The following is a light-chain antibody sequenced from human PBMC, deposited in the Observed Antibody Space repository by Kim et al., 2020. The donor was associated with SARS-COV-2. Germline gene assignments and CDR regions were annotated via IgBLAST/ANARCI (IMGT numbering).Light chain of an antibody. J-gene: IGKJ4*01. CDR1: QGIRNF. CDR3: QQLNTYPLT. Sequence: IQLTQFPSSLSASVGDRVTITRRATQGIRNFVVWYQQKPGKAPKLLIYASSTLQSRVPSRFSGSGSGTGFTLTISSLQPEDYATYYCQQLNTYPLTFGGGTKVDIK. CDR2: ASS. V-gene: IGKV1-9*01.